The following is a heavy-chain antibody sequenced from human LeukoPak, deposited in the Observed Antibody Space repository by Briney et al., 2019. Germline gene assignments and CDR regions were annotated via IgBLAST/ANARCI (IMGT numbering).Heavy chain of an antibody. Sequence: GGSLRLSCAASGFTFNSYSMNWVRQAPGKGLEWVSSISSSSNYIYYTDSVKGRFTISRDNAKNSLYLQMNSLRAEDTAVYYCARDSGWYVDYWGLGTLVTVSS. J-gene: IGHJ4*02. CDR3: ARDSGWYVDY. CDR1: GFTFNSYS. CDR2: ISSSSNYI. V-gene: IGHV3-21*01. D-gene: IGHD6-19*01.